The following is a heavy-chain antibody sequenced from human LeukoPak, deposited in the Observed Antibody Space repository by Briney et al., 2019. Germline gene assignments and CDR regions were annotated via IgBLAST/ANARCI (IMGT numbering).Heavy chain of an antibody. CDR1: GYTFTSYG. J-gene: IGHJ6*02. Sequence: ASVKVSCKASGYTFTSYGISWVRQAPGQGLEWMGWISAYNGNTNYAQKLQGRVTMTTDTSTSTAYMELRSLRSDDMAVYYCARDRDRDSQWLVLYYYYGMDVWGQGTTVTVSS. V-gene: IGHV1-18*03. CDR3: ARDRDRDSQWLVLYYYYGMDV. CDR2: ISAYNGNT. D-gene: IGHD6-19*01.